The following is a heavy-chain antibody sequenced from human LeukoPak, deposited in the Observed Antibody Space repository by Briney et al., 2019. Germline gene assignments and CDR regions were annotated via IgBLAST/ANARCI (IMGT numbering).Heavy chain of an antibody. CDR2: ISYDGSDK. D-gene: IGHD3-10*01. V-gene: IGHV3-30*18. CDR3: AKEMLLWFGELDYYGMDV. J-gene: IGHJ6*04. CDR1: GFSFSAYH. Sequence: GRSLRLSCAASGFSFSAYHMHWVRQAPGKGLEWVAEISYDGSDKYYADSVKGRFTISRDNSKNTLYPQMNSLRAEDTAVYYCAKEMLLWFGELDYYGMDVWGKGTTVTVSS.